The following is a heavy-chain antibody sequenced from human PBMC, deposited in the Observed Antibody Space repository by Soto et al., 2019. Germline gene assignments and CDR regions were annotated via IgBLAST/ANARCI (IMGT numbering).Heavy chain of an antibody. CDR3: ARDQDEYGAGNSASENFYI. CDR2: ISAYNGNR. V-gene: IGHV1-18*04. D-gene: IGHD3-10*01. J-gene: IGHJ3*02. Sequence: QVQLVQSGAEVKKPVASVKVSCKAYGYTFTSYGISWVRQDPGQGLEGMGWISAYNGNRNNAQKLQGRVTMTTDTATSTASMELRSVRSDVTAGYYCARDQDEYGAGNSASENFYIWCQGTMVTVSS. CDR1: GYTFTSYG.